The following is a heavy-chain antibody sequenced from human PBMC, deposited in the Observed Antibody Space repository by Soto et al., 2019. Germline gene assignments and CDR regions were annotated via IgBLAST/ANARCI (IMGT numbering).Heavy chain of an antibody. J-gene: IGHJ4*02. CDR3: ATQLRLSQPLDY. CDR2: IYYSGNT. Sequence: PSETLSLTCSGSGGSMRDYDCSWIRQSPGKGPEWIGYIYYSGNTNYDPSLKSRVTISVDMPKSLFSLKMNSVTAADTAVYYCATQLRLSQPLDYWGQRTLLPFCS. CDR1: GGSMRDYD. V-gene: IGHV4-59*01. D-gene: IGHD1-1*01.